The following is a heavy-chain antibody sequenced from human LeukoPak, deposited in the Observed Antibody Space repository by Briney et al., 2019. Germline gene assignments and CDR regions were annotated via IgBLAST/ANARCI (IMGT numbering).Heavy chain of an antibody. J-gene: IGHJ4*02. CDR2: ILYDGSTK. Sequence: GGSLRLSCAASGFTFTDYAMHWVRQAPGKGLEWVAVILYDGSTKYYADSVKGRFTISRDNSKNTLYLQMNSLRAEDTAVYYCARDSPNEAILWWSIDYWGQGTLVTVSS. V-gene: IGHV3-30*04. CDR3: ARDSPNEAILWWSIDY. CDR1: GFTFTDYA. D-gene: IGHD2-21*01.